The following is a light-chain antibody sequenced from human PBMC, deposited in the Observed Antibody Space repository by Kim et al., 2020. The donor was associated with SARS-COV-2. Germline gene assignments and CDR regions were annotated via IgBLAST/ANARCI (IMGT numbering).Light chain of an antibody. V-gene: IGLV3-21*03. CDR3: QVWDSDSDHVV. CDR1: NFQSKG. CDR2: DDS. Sequence: APGKSAKFSCGGGNFQSKGVHGYQQKAGQAPVLVVSDDSDRRSGIPERFSGSYSGNTATLTISSVEAGDEADYYCQVWDSDSDHVVFGGGTKVTVL. J-gene: IGLJ2*01.